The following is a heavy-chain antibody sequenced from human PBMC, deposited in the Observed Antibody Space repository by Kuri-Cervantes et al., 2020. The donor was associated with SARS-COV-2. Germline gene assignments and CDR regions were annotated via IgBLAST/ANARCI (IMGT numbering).Heavy chain of an antibody. CDR3: AKDGPDSGSYLFDY. J-gene: IGHJ4*02. CDR2: ISYDGSNK. CDR1: GFTFSSYG. D-gene: IGHD1-26*01. Sequence: GESLKISCAASGFTFSSYGMHWVRQAPGKGLEWFAVISYDGSNKYYADSVKVRFTISRDNSKNTRYLQMDSLRAEDTAVYYCAKDGPDSGSYLFDYLDQGNLVTVSS. V-gene: IGHV3-30*18.